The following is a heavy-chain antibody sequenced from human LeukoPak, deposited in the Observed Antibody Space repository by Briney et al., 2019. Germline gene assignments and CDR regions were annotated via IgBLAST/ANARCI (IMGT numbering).Heavy chain of an antibody. CDR1: GYSFSDSY. Sequence: PGGPLRLSCSASGYSFSDSYMNWFRLSPEKGLEWITYITSSGETTEYADSVKGRFTISRVNAKNSMYLQMNSLRPEDTAVYYRARDPDYDDPYWGQGTLVTASS. CDR2: ITSSGETT. J-gene: IGHJ4*02. CDR3: ARDPDYDDPY. V-gene: IGHV3-11*01. D-gene: IGHD3-22*01.